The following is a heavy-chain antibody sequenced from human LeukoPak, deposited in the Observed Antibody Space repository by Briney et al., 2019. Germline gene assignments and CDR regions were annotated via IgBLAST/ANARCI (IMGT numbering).Heavy chain of an antibody. V-gene: IGHV3-30-3*01. Sequence: GGSLRLSCAASGFTFSSYAMHWVRQAPGKGLEWVAVISYDGSNKYYADSVKGRFTISRDNSKNTLYLQMNSLRAEDTAVYYCARDPLANSSTSPEGDYYYYMDVWGKGTTVTVSS. J-gene: IGHJ6*03. CDR2: ISYDGSNK. CDR3: ARDPLANSSTSPEGDYYYYMDV. CDR1: GFTFSSYA. D-gene: IGHD2-2*01.